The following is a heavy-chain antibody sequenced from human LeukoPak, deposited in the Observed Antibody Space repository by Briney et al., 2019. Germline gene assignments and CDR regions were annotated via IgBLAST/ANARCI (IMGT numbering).Heavy chain of an antibody. D-gene: IGHD2-15*01. V-gene: IGHV3-30*18. Sequence: GGSLRLSCAASGFTFSSYGMHWVRQAPGKGLEWVAVISYDGSNKYYADSVKGRFTISRDNSKNTLYLQMNGLRAEDTAVYYCAKAGDCSGGSCYFDEYYFDYWGQGTLVTVSS. CDR3: AKAGDCSGGSCYFDEYYFDY. CDR1: GFTFSSYG. J-gene: IGHJ4*02. CDR2: ISYDGSNK.